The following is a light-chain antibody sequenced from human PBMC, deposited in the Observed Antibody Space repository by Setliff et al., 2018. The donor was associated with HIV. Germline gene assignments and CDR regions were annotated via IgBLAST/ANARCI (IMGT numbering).Light chain of an antibody. J-gene: IGLJ1*01. CDR1: SHDVGAYNY. CDR3: SSYTDTTTYV. CDR2: DVT. Sequence: QSVLAQPASVSGSRGQSITISCTGTSHDVGAYNYVSWYQQHPGKAPKLIIYDVTYRPSGVSIRLSGSKSDNTASLTISGLQTEDEADYYCSSYTDTTTYVFGTGTKVTVL. V-gene: IGLV2-14*03.